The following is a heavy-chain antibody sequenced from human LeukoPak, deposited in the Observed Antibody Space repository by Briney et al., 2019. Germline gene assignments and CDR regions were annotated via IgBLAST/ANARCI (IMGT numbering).Heavy chain of an antibody. CDR2: ISGSGRTT. J-gene: IGHJ6*02. Sequence: GGSLRLSCAASGFTFSNYAMSWVRQAPGKGLEWVSDISGSGRTTNYADSVKGRFTISRERSKNTLDLQMNSLRAEDTAVYYCAKLGALMKNGLDVWGQGTTVTVSS. CDR1: GFTFSNYA. V-gene: IGHV3-23*01. CDR3: AKLGALMKNGLDV. D-gene: IGHD3-16*01.